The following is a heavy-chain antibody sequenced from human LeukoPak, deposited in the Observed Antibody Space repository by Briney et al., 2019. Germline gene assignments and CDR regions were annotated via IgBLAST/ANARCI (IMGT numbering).Heavy chain of an antibody. CDR1: GLTFDDYG. V-gene: IGHV3-20*04. Sequence: PGGSLRLSCAASGLTFDDYGMSWVRQAPGKGLEWVSGINWNGGSTGYADSVKGRFTISRDNAKNSLYLQMNSLRAEDTALYYCARDSSGYSSGWYGYYYYYMDVWGKGTTVTVSS. J-gene: IGHJ6*03. D-gene: IGHD6-19*01. CDR3: ARDSSGYSSGWYGYYYYYMDV. CDR2: INWNGGST.